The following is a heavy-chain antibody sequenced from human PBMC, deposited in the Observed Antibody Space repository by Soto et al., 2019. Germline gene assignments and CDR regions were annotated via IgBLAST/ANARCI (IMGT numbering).Heavy chain of an antibody. CDR2: INHSGST. D-gene: IGHD3-16*02. CDR3: ARSHIHDYVWGCSRYHFDY. J-gene: IGHJ4*01. Sequence: SETLSLTCAVYGGSFSGYYWSWIRQPPGKGLEWIGEINHSGSTNYNPSLKSRVTISVDTSKNQLSLRLSSVTAADTAVYYCARSHIHDYVWGCSRYHFDYWGQGTLVTVSS. V-gene: IGHV4-34*01. CDR1: GGSFSGYY.